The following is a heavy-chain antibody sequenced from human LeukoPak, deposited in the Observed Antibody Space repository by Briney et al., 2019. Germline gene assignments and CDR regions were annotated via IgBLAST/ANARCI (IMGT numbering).Heavy chain of an antibody. V-gene: IGHV3-33*08. Sequence: GGSLRLSCAASGFTFSSYSMNWVRQAPGKGLEWVAVIWYDGSNKYYADSVKGRFTISRDNSKNTLYLQMNSLRAEDTAVYYCARSLSFDYWGQGTLVTVSS. D-gene: IGHD5/OR15-5a*01. CDR1: GFTFSSYS. CDR2: IWYDGSNK. CDR3: ARSLSFDY. J-gene: IGHJ4*02.